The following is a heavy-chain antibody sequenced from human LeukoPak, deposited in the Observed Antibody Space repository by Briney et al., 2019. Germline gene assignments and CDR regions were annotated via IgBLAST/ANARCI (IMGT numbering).Heavy chain of an antibody. CDR1: GFTFSSYA. CDR2: ISGSGGST. J-gene: IGHJ5*02. CDR3: AKDPQGSGSYYASNWFDP. V-gene: IGHV3-23*01. Sequence: GGSLSLSCAASGFTFSSYAMSWVRQAPGKGLEWVSAISGSGGSTYYADSVKGRFTISRDNSKNTLYPQMNSLRAEDTAVYYCAKDPQGSGSYYASNWFDPWGQGTLVTVSS. D-gene: IGHD3-10*01.